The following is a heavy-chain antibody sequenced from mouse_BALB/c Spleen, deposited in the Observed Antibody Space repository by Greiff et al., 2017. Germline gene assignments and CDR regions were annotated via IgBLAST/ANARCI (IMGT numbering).Heavy chain of an antibody. V-gene: IGHV5-6-3*01. Sequence: EVQRVESGGGLVQPGGSLKLSCAASGFTFSSYGMSWVRHTPDKRLELVATINSNGGSTYYPDSVKGRFTISRDNAKNTLYLQMSSLKSEDTAMYYCARDYSLDYWGQGTTLTVSS. CDR2: INSNGGST. J-gene: IGHJ2*01. D-gene: IGHD2-12*01. CDR3: ARDYSLDY. CDR1: GFTFSSYG.